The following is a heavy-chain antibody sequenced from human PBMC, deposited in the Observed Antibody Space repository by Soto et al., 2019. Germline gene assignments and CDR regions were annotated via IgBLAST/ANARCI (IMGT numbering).Heavy chain of an antibody. CDR1: GGSVSSGSYY. CDR3: ARDVGVGATTIYYYGMDA. J-gene: IGHJ6*02. D-gene: IGHD1-26*01. Sequence: PSETLSLTYTVSGGSVSSGSYYWSWIRQPPGKGLEWIGYIYYNGSTNYNPSLKSRVTISVDTSKNQFSLKLRSVTAADTAVYYCARDVGVGATTIYYYGMDAWGQGTTVTVSS. V-gene: IGHV4-61*01. CDR2: IYYNGST.